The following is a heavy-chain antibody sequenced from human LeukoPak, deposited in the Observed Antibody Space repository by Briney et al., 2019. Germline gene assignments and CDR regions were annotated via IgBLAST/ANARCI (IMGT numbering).Heavy chain of an antibody. Sequence: GGSLRLSCAASGFTFSSYAMHWVRQAPGKGLEWVAVISCDGSNKYYADSVKGRFTISRDNSKNTLYLQMNSLRAEDTAVYYCARDQEYSSDRSIDYWGQGTLVTVSS. D-gene: IGHD6-6*01. CDR1: GFTFSSYA. CDR2: ISCDGSNK. V-gene: IGHV3-30*01. J-gene: IGHJ4*02. CDR3: ARDQEYSSDRSIDY.